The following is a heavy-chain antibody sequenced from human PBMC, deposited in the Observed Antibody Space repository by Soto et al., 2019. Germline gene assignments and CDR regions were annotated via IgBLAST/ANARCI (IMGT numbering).Heavy chain of an antibody. J-gene: IGHJ4*02. D-gene: IGHD3-22*01. CDR2: IYYSGSN. CDR1: GGSISSGDYY. CDR3: ARGPYYSDSSGYYD. V-gene: IGHV4-30-4*01. Sequence: PSETLSLTCTVSGGSISSGDYYWRWVPQPQGKGLEWIGYIYYSGSNYYKPSLKRRVTISVDTSKNQFSLKLSSVTAADTAVYYCARGPYYSDSSGYYDWGQGTLVTVSS.